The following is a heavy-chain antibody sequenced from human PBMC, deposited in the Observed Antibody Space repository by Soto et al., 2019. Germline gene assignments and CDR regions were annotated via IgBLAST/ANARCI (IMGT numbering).Heavy chain of an antibody. V-gene: IGHV1-69*13. D-gene: IGHD3-3*01. CDR2: IIPIFGTA. J-gene: IGHJ5*02. Sequence: GASVKVTCKASGGTFSSYAISWVRQAPGQGLEWMGGIIPIFGTANYAQKFQGRVTITADESTSTAYMELSSLRSEDTAVYYCARGFLEWLLFGNWFDLWGQGTLVTVSS. CDR3: ARGFLEWLLFGNWFDL. CDR1: GGTFSSYA.